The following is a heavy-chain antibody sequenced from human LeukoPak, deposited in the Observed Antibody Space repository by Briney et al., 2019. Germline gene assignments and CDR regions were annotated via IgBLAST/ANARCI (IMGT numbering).Heavy chain of an antibody. D-gene: IGHD6-13*01. CDR1: GFTFRNTW. V-gene: IGHV3-15*05. CDR2: IKKEGDGGTT. Sequence: PGGSLRLPCTASGFTFRNTWMRWVRQAPGKGLEWVGRIKKEGDGGTTDYAAPVKGRFTISRDDSKNTLYLQMNSLKTEDTAVYYCTSDPRQIAAADIWGQGTLVTVSS. J-gene: IGHJ4*02. CDR3: TSDPRQIAAADI.